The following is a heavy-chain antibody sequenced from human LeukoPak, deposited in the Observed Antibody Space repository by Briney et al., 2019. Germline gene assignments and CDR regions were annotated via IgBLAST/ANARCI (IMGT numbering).Heavy chain of an antibody. CDR1: GYTFTSYY. V-gene: IGHV1-46*01. CDR3: AREGFYDFWSGFWFDP. J-gene: IGHJ5*02. CDR2: INPSGGST. Sequence: ASVKVSCKASGYTFTSYYMHWVRQAPGQGLEWMGIINPSGGSTSYAQKFQGRVTMTRDASTSTVYMELSSLRSEDTAVYYCAREGFYDFWSGFWFDPWGQGTLVTVSS. D-gene: IGHD3-3*01.